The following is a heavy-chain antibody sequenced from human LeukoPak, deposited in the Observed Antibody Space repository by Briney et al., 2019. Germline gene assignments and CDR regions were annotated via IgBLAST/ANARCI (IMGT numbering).Heavy chain of an antibody. V-gene: IGHV4-61*01. CDR2: IYYSGST. CDR3: ARGSYYYDSSGYSN. D-gene: IGHD3-22*01. CDR1: GGSVSSGSYY. J-gene: IGHJ4*02. Sequence: SETLSLTCTVSGGSVSSGSYYWTWIRQPPGKGLEWIGYIYYSGSTNYNPSLKSRVTISVDTSKNQFSLKLSSVTAADTAVYYCARGSYYYDSSGYSNWGQGTLVTVSS.